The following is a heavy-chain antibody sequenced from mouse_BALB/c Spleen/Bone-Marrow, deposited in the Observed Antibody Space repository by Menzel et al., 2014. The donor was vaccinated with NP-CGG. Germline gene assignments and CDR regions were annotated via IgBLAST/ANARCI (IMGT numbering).Heavy chain of an antibody. CDR1: GFNIKDTY. V-gene: IGHV14-3*02. D-gene: IGHD1-1*01. Sequence: EVQLQQSGAELAKPGASVKLSCTASGFNIKDTYMHWVKQRPEQGLEWIERIDPANGNTKYDPKFQGKATITADTSSNTAYLQLSSLTSEDTAVYYCARYYYGSSLFDYWGQGTTLTVSS. CDR3: ARYYYGSSLFDY. CDR2: IDPANGNT. J-gene: IGHJ2*01.